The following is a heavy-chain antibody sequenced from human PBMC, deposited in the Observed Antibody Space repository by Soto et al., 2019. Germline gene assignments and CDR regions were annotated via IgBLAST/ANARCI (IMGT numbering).Heavy chain of an antibody. CDR2: FIPVYRTL. CDR1: GGSFGKSA. J-gene: IGHJ4*02. D-gene: IGHD3-3*01. V-gene: IGHV1-69*13. CDR3: ATGVIWIGYFTVDS. Sequence: VKVSCKASGGSFGKSAINWVRQTPGQGLEWLGGFIPVYRTLNYAQKFQGRVTITADESTGTAYMTLSSLASDDTAVYYCATGVIWIGYFTVDSWGQGTRVTVYS.